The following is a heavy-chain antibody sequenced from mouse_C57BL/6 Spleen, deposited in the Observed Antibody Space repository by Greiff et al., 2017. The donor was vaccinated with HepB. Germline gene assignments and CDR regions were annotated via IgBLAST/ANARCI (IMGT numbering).Heavy chain of an antibody. D-gene: IGHD3-2*02. J-gene: IGHJ3*01. Sequence: VQLQQSGAELVRPGASVKLSCTASGFNIKDDYMHWVKQRPEQGLEWIGWIYPENGDTEYASKFQGKATITADTSSNTAYLQLSSLTSEDTAVYYCTTGDSSGYSAWFAYWGQGTLVTVSA. V-gene: IGHV14-4*01. CDR1: GFNIKDDY. CDR2: IYPENGDT. CDR3: TTGDSSGYSAWFAY.